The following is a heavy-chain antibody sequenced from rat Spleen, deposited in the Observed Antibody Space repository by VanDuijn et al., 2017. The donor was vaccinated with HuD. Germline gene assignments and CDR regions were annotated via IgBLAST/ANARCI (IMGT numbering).Heavy chain of an antibody. V-gene: IGHV5-29*01. J-gene: IGHJ2*01. CDR3: ARPTTGIPFNY. CDR1: GLSFSNYD. Sequence: EVQLMESGGGLVQPGRSMKLSCAASGLSFSNYDMAWVRQAPTKGLEWVATISYDGSSTYYRDSVKGRFTVSRDNAKSTLYLQVDSLRSEDTAIYYCARPTTGIPFNYWGQGVMVTVSS. CDR2: ISYDGSST. D-gene: IGHD1-9*01.